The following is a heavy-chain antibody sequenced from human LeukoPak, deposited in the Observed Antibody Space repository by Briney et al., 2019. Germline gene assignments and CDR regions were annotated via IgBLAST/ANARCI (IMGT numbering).Heavy chain of an antibody. V-gene: IGHV3-23*01. J-gene: IGHJ4*02. Sequence: GGSLRLSCAVSGFTFRNYAMSWVRQAPGTGPEWVSAISASDGGTYYSDSVKGRFTISRDNSKNTLYLQMNSLRAEDTAVYYCAKARYTTSWYNFDYWGQGTLVTVSS. CDR3: AKARYTTSWYNFDY. CDR1: GFTFRNYA. D-gene: IGHD6-13*01. CDR2: ISASDGGT.